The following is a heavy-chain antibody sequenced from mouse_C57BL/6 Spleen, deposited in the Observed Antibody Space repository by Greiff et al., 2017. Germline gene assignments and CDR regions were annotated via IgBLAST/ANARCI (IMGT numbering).Heavy chain of an antibody. D-gene: IGHD1-1*01. CDR1: GFTFSDYY. Sequence: EVKLMESGGGLVQPGGSLKLYCAASGFTFSDYYMYWVRQTPEKRLEWVAYISNGGGSTYYPDTVKGRFTISRDNAKNTLYLQMSRLKSEDTAMYYCARREIYYGSLDYWGQGTTLTVSS. V-gene: IGHV5-12*01. J-gene: IGHJ2*01. CDR3: ARREIYYGSLDY. CDR2: ISNGGGST.